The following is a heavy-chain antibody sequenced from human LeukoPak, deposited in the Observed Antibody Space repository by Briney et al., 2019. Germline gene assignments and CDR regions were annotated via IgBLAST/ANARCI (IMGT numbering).Heavy chain of an antibody. J-gene: IGHJ6*04. D-gene: IGHD3-3*01. V-gene: IGHV1-69*13. Sequence: SVKVSCKASGYTFTSYGISWVRQAPGQGLEWMGGIIPIFGTANYAQKFQGRVTITADESTSTAYMELSSLRSEDTAVYYCASTIFGVVITPLDVWGKGTTVTVSS. CDR3: ASTIFGVVITPLDV. CDR1: GYTFTSYG. CDR2: IIPIFGTA.